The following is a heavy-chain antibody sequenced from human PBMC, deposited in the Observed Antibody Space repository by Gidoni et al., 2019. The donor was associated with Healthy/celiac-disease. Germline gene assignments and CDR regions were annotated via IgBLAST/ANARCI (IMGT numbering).Heavy chain of an antibody. CDR2: IYYSGST. V-gene: IGHV4-31*01. CDR3: ARGVYGYYGSGNYFDY. D-gene: IGHD3-10*01. Sequence: QVQLQESGPGLVKPSQTLSLTCTVPGGSISSGGYYWSWIRQHPGKGLEWIGYIYYSGSTYYNPALKNQVTISVDTSKNQFSLKLSSVTAADTAVYYCARGVYGYYGSGNYFDYWGQGTLVTVSS. CDR1: GGSISSGGYY. J-gene: IGHJ4*02.